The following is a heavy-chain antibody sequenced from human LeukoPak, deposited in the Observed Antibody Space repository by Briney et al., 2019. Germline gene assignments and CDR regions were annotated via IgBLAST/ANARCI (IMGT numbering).Heavy chain of an antibody. V-gene: IGHV3-15*01. CDR3: ALYYYDSSGYYDY. D-gene: IGHD3-22*01. CDR1: GLTFSNAW. J-gene: IGHJ4*02. CDR2: IKRKSDGGTT. Sequence: GGSLRLSCAASGLTFSNAWMSWVRQVPGKGLEWVGRIKRKSDGGTTDYAAPVKGRFTISRDDSKNTLYLQMNSLKSEDTAVYYCALYYYDSSGYYDYWGQGTLVTVSS.